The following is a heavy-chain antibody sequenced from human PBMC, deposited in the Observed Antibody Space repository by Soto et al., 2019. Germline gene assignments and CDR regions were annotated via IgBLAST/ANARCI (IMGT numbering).Heavy chain of an antibody. CDR1: GASVSSESYY. Sequence: ETLSPTCSVSGASVSSESYYGSWIRQTPGKGLEWIGNVENSGSTKYNPSLKSRVTISVDTSKNQLSLKLSSVTGADTAVYYCARERGDSHWIDPWGQGTLVTVSS. CDR3: ARERGDSHWIDP. CDR2: VENSGST. D-gene: IGHD2-21*01. V-gene: IGHV4-61*01. J-gene: IGHJ5*02.